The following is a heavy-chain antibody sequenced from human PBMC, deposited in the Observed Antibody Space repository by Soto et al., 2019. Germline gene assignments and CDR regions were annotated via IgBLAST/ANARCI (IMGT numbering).Heavy chain of an antibody. CDR2: IYHSGST. CDR1: CGSIISGGYS. D-gene: IGHD2-2*01. J-gene: IGHJ3*02. Sequence: SETLSLTCAVSCGSIISGGYSWSWIRQPPGTGLEYIGHIYHSGSTYYSPSLKSRVTLSVDRSKNQFSLKLSSVTAADTAVYYCAREAGYAQRNDAFDIWGQGTMVTVSS. CDR3: AREAGYAQRNDAFDI. V-gene: IGHV4-30-2*01.